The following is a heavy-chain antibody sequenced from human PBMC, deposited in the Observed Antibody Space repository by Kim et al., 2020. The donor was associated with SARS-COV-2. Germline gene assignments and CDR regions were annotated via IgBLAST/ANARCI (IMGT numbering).Heavy chain of an antibody. V-gene: IGHV1-3*01. CDR2: INAGNGAT. D-gene: IGHD2-2*02. CDR3: ARGGYCSTASCNNWFDT. Sequence: ASVKVSCEASEYTFTSYGIHWVRQAPGQRLEWMGWINAGNGATKYSQRLQGRVTITRDTSASTAYMELRSLRSEDTAVYYCARGGYCSTASCNNWFDTWG. J-gene: IGHJ5*01. CDR1: EYTFTSYG.